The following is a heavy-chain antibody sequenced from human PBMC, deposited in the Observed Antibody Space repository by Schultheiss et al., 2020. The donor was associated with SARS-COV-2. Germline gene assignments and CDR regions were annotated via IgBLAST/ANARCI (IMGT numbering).Heavy chain of an antibody. CDR3: ARRSGNGYYYYYMDV. V-gene: IGHV4-38-2*01. D-gene: IGHD4-23*01. CDR1: GYSISSGYY. CDR2: IYHSGST. J-gene: IGHJ6*03. Sequence: SQTLSLTCAVSGYSISSGYYWGWIRQPPGKGLEWIGSIYHSGSTYYNPSLKSRVTISVDTSKNQFSLKLSSVTAADTAVYYCARRSGNGYYYYYMDVWGKGTTVTVSS.